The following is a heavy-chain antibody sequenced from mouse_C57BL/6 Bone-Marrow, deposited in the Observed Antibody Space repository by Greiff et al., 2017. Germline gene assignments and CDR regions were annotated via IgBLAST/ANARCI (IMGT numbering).Heavy chain of an antibody. CDR2: IHPNSGST. CDR3: AYDYDGAMDY. D-gene: IGHD2-4*01. J-gene: IGHJ4*01. CDR1: GYTFTSYW. V-gene: IGHV1-64*01. Sequence: QVQLQQPGAELVKPGASVKLSCKASGYTFTSYWMHWVKQRPGQGLEWIGMIHPNSGSTNYNEKFKSKATLTVDKSSSTAYMQLSSLTSEDSSVYNGAYDYDGAMDYWGQGTSVTVSS.